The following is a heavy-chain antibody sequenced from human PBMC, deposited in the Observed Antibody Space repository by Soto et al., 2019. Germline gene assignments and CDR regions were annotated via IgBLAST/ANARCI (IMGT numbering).Heavy chain of an antibody. CDR2: IYYSGST. V-gene: IGHV4-39*01. Sequence: SETLSLTCTVSGGSISSSSYYWGWIRQPPGKGLEWIGSIYYSGSTYYNPSLKSRVTISVDTSKNQFSLKLSSVTAADTAVYYCGEGSGWYRFDYWGQGTLVTVSS. CDR3: GEGSGWYRFDY. D-gene: IGHD6-19*01. J-gene: IGHJ4*02. CDR1: GGSISSSSYY.